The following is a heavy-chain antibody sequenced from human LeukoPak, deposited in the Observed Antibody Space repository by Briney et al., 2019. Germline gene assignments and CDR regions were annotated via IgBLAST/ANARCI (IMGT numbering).Heavy chain of an antibody. V-gene: IGHV4-34*01. J-gene: IGHJ4*02. D-gene: IGHD1-26*01. CDR2: VNHSGST. Sequence: SETLSLTCAVYGGSFSGDYWSWLRQPPGKGLEWIGEVNHSGSTNYNPSLKSRVTISVDTSKNQFSLKLSSVIAADTAVYYCARSQVGATSYWGQGTLVTVSS. CDR3: ARSQVGATSY. CDR1: GGSFSGDY.